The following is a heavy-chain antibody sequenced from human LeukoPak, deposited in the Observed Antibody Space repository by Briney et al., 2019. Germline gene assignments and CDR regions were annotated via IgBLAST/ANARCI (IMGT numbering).Heavy chain of an antibody. Sequence: GGSLRLSCATSGFTFSRYAMQWVRQAPGKGLEWVAVISSDGNLIFYADSVKGRFTISRDNYKNTVYLQMNSLRAEDTAVFYCAREEYDYALGALDVWGQGTTVSVSS. CDR2: ISSDGNLI. V-gene: IGHV3-30*04. D-gene: IGHD4/OR15-4a*01. CDR3: AREEYDYALGALDV. CDR1: GFTFSRYA. J-gene: IGHJ6*02.